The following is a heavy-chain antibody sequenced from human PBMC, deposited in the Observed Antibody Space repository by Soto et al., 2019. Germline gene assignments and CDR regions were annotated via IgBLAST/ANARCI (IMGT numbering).Heavy chain of an antibody. CDR3: AKLGSGYYTGLYFDY. CDR1: GFSFGDYW. Sequence: GGSLRLSCAASGFSFGDYWMSWVRQAPGKGLEWVAHMKKDGSEKYYVDSVKGRFSVSRDNSKNSLYLQMDSLRAEDTAVYYCAKLGSGYYTGLYFDYWGQGTLVTVS. V-gene: IGHV3-7*01. D-gene: IGHD3-3*01. J-gene: IGHJ4*02. CDR2: MKKDGSEK.